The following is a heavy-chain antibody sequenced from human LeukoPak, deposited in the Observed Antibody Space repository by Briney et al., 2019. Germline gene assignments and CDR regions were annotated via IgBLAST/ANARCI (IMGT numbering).Heavy chain of an antibody. CDR1: GYSISSGYY. V-gene: IGHV4-38-2*02. D-gene: IGHD6-13*01. J-gene: IGHJ2*01. CDR2: IYHSGST. Sequence: PSETLPLTCTVSGYSISSGYYWGWIRQPPGKGLEWIGSIYHSGSTYYNPSLKSRVTISVDTSKNQFSLRLNSVTAADTAVYYCARGWDWYCDLWGRGTVVTVSS. CDR3: ARGWDWYCDL.